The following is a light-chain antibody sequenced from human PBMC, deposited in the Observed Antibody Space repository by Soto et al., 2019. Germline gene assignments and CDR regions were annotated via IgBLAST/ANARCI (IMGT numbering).Light chain of an antibody. Sequence: QSVLTQPPSASGSPGQTVTISCTGTSSDIGAYNYVSWYQQHPGKVPTLIIHEVTKRPSGVPDRFSASKSGNTASLTVSGLQAEDEADYYCSSHGGANNFYVFGTGTKVTVL. CDR3: SSHGGANNFYV. V-gene: IGLV2-8*01. CDR1: SSDIGAYNY. CDR2: EVT. J-gene: IGLJ1*01.